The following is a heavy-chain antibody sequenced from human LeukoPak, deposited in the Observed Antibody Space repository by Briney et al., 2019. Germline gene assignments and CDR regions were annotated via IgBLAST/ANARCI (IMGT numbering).Heavy chain of an antibody. CDR3: ARAPLNPGGVVVPAELGY. D-gene: IGHD2-2*01. Sequence: PGESLKTSCKGSGYSFTSYWIGWVRQAPGQGLEWMGWISAYNGNTNYAQKLQGRVTMTTDTSTSTAYMELRSLRSDDTAVYYCARAPLNPGGVVVPAELGYWGQGTLVTVSS. CDR2: ISAYNGNT. CDR1: GYSFTSYW. V-gene: IGHV1-18*04. J-gene: IGHJ4*02.